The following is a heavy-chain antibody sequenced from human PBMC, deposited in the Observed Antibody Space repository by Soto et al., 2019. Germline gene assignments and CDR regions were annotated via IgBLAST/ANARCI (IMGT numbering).Heavy chain of an antibody. J-gene: IGHJ5*02. Sequence: QVQLQQWGAGLLKPSETLSLTCAVYGGSFSGYYWSWIRQPPGKGLEWIGEINHSGSTNYNPSLKSRVTISVDTSKNQFSLKLSSVTAADTAVYYCARRGPPRYCSGGSCYSRWFDPWGQGPLVTVSS. V-gene: IGHV4-34*01. CDR2: INHSGST. D-gene: IGHD2-15*01. CDR3: ARRGPPRYCSGGSCYSRWFDP. CDR1: GGSFSGYY.